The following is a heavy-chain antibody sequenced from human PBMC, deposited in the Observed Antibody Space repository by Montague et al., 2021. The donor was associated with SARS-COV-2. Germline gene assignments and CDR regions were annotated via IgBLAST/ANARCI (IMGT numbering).Heavy chain of an antibody. Sequence: SLRLSCAASGFTFTSYWMGWVRQAPGQGLEWVAQLNEDGSGKYHLDSVKGRFTISRDNAKNSLYLQMNSLRAEDTAVYYCTREGLRAEDYWGQGTLVTVSS. J-gene: IGHJ4*02. CDR2: LNEDGSGK. CDR1: GFTFTSYW. V-gene: IGHV3-7*01. CDR3: TREGLRAEDY.